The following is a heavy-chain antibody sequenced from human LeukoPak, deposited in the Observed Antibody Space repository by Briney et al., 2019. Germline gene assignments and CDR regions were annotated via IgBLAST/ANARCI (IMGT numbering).Heavy chain of an antibody. CDR2: ISDSGDYT. V-gene: IGHV3-23*01. CDR1: GFTFSNYA. CDR3: AKELLGNFDY. Sequence: PGGSLRLSCAASGFTFSNYAMSWVRQAPGKGLEWVSAISDSGDYTYYADSVKGRFTISRDNSKNTLYLQMDSLRAEDTALYYCAKELLGNFDYWGQGTLVTVSS. D-gene: IGHD7-27*01. J-gene: IGHJ4*02.